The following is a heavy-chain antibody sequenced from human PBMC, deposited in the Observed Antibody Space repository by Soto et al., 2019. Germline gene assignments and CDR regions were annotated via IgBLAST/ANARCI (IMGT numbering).Heavy chain of an antibody. CDR1: GYTFTNYG. CDR2: VSAYNGER. V-gene: IGHV1-18*01. J-gene: IGHJ4*02. CDR3: ARGSRTPASGDY. D-gene: IGHD2-2*01. Sequence: QVQLVQSGPEVRKPGASVKVSCKASGYTFTNYGINWVRQAPGQGLEWMGWVSAYNGERSYAQNVQDRITMTTDTSTSTAYMELRSLRSDDTAVYYCARGSRTPASGDYWGQGTLVTVSS.